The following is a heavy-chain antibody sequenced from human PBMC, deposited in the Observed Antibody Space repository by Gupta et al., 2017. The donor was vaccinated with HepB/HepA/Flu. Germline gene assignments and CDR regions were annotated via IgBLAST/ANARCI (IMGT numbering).Heavy chain of an antibody. V-gene: IGHV3-23*01. Sequence: EMQLLASGGGLVRPGASLRLSCAASGFAFSNYAMTWVRQAPRKGLEWVATSTGSGVDTFYVDSVKGRFTVSRDNSKNTLFLQMNRLRADDTAIYYCAKSGYCGGDCFRFYYHGLDVWGQGTTVIVSS. CDR3: AKSGYCGGDCFRFYYHGLDV. J-gene: IGHJ6*02. D-gene: IGHD2-21*02. CDR1: GFAFSNYA. CDR2: STGSGVDT.